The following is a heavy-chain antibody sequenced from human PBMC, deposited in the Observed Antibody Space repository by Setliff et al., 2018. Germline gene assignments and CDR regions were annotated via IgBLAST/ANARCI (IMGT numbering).Heavy chain of an antibody. J-gene: IGHJ4*02. CDR2: IYHSGNT. V-gene: IGHV4-38-2*02. D-gene: IGHD3-22*01. CDR3: ARLWISYESNTYFYPKYFDF. Sequence: SETLSLTCNVSGDSISSTYHWGWIRQSPGKGLEWIGTIYHSGNTYYNPSLNSRLTISVDTSKHQFSLRLTSVTAADTAVYYCARLWISYESNTYFYPKYFDFWGQGTLVTVSS. CDR1: GDSISSTYH.